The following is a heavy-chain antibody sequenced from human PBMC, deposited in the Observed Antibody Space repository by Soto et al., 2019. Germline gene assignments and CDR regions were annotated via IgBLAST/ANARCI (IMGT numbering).Heavy chain of an antibody. Sequence: GGSLRLSCAASGFTFMSYPMHWVRQAPGKGLEWVAVISYDGSDKYDADSVEGRFTVSRDNSENTLYLQMNSLRPEDTAMSYYGRGHCRNGSCYPGWLGYWGQGTQVTVSS. V-gene: IGHV3-30-3*01. CDR3: GRGHCRNGSCYPGWLGY. CDR2: ISYDGSDK. CDR1: GFTFMSYP. D-gene: IGHD2-15*01. J-gene: IGHJ4*02.